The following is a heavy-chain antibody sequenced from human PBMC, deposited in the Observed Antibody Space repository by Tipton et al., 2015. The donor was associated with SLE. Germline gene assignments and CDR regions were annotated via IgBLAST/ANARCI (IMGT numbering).Heavy chain of an antibody. CDR3: ARDWDDYSFDY. CDR2: VYYSGTT. J-gene: IGHJ4*02. Sequence: TLSLTCTVSGDSLRTTNYYWGWIRQPPGKGLEWVGTVYYSGTTDYNPSLKSRVTISVDTSKNQFSLKVNSVTAADTAVYYCARDWDDYSFDYWGQGTLVTVSS. D-gene: IGHD5-12*01. CDR1: GDSLRTTNYY. V-gene: IGHV4-39*07.